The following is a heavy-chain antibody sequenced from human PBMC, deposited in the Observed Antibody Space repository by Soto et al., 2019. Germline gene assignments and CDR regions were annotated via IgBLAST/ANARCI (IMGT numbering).Heavy chain of an antibody. D-gene: IGHD3-10*01. V-gene: IGHV4-34*01. CDR1: GGSFSGYY. J-gene: IGHJ5*02. CDR2: INHSGST. CDR3: ASKVYYGSGADWFDP. Sequence: SETLSLTCAVYGGSFSGYYWSWIRQPPGKGLEWIGEINHSGSTNYNPSLKSRVTISVDTSKNQFSLKLSSVTAADTAVYYCASKVYYGSGADWFDPWGQGTLVTVSS.